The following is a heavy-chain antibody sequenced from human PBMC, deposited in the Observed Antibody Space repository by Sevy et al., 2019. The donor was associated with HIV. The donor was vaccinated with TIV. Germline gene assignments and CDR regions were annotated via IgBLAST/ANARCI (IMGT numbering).Heavy chain of an antibody. CDR1: GFTFSSYW. J-gene: IGHJ6*02. CDR2: IKKDGSEK. D-gene: IGHD2-2*01. V-gene: IGHV3-7*03. Sequence: GGSLRLSCAASGFTFSSYWMSWVRQAPGKGLEWLANIKKDGSEKYYVDSVKGRFTISRDNAKNSLYLQMNSLRVEDTAMYYCARDCSSTNCLWGLDVWGQGTTVTVSS. CDR3: ARDCSSTNCLWGLDV.